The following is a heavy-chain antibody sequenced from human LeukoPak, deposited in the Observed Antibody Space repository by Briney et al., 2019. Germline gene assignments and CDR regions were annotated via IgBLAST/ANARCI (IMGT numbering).Heavy chain of an antibody. Sequence: SETLSLTCTVSGGSISSYYWSWIRQPAGKGLEWIGRIYTSGSTNYNPSLKSRVTMSVDTSKNQFSLKLSSVTAADTAVYYCAREDKDSGSPLRVNWFDPWGQGTLVTVSS. CDR3: AREDKDSGSPLRVNWFDP. D-gene: IGHD1-26*01. CDR1: GGSISSYY. J-gene: IGHJ5*02. CDR2: IYTSGST. V-gene: IGHV4-4*07.